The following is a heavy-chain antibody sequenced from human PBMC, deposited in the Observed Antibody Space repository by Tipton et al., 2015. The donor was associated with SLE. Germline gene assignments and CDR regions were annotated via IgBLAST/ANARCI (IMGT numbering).Heavy chain of an antibody. J-gene: IGHJ4*02. CDR2: IYYSGST. D-gene: IGHD6-19*01. CDR3: ARGEVAGPFDY. V-gene: IGHV4-59*11. Sequence: TLSLTCTVSGGSISSHYWSWIRQPPGKGLEWIGYIYYSGSTNYNPSLKSRVTISVDTSKNQFSLKLSSVTAADTAVYYCARGEVAGPFDYWGQGTLVTVSS. CDR1: GGSISSHY.